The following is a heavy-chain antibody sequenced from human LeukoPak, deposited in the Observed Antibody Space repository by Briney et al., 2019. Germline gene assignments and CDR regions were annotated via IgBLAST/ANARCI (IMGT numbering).Heavy chain of an antibody. J-gene: IGHJ6*03. Sequence: PSETLSLTCTVSGGSISSYYWSWIRQPAGKGLERIGRIYTSGSTNYNPSLKSRVTMSVDTSKNQFSLKLSSVTAADTAVYYCARDTRYSSAYMDVWGKGTTVTVSS. CDR1: GGSISSYY. D-gene: IGHD6-25*01. V-gene: IGHV4-4*07. CDR3: ARDTRYSSAYMDV. CDR2: IYTSGST.